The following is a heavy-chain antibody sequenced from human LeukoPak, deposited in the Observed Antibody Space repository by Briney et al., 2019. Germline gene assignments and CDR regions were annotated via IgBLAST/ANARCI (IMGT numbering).Heavy chain of an antibody. CDR1: GFTFSSYG. V-gene: IGHV3-33*01. J-gene: IGHJ6*02. Sequence: PGGSLRLSCAASGFTFSSYGMHWVRQAPGKGLEWVAVIWYDGSNKYYADSVKGRFTISRDNSKNTLYLQMNSLRAEDTAVYYCARVGPNLGHPRAYYYYGMDVWGQGTTVTVSS. CDR2: IWYDGSNK. CDR3: ARVGPNLGHPRAYYYYGMDV.